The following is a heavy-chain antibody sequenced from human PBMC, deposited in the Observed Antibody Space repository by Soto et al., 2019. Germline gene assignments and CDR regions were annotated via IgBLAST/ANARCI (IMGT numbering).Heavy chain of an antibody. CDR3: ARDRGGGIAVAPRY. CDR1: GYTFSSYG. CDR2: ISVNNGNT. J-gene: IGHJ4*02. D-gene: IGHD6-19*01. Sequence: QVQLVQSGTEVRKPGASVKVSCKASGYTFSSYGITWVRQAPGPGLEWMGWISVNNGNTNYAQKFQDRVTMTTDTSTSTAYMELRSLRSDDTAVYYCARDRGGGIAVAPRYWGQGTLVSVSS. V-gene: IGHV1-18*04.